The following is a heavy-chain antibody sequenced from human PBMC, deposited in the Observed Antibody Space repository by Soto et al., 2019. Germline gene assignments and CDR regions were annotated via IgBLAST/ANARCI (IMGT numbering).Heavy chain of an antibody. J-gene: IGHJ4*02. D-gene: IGHD3-22*01. CDR2: ISGRGEST. CDR1: GITFSRHA. Sequence: EVQLLESGGGLVQPGGSLRLSCAASGITFSRHAMSWVRQAPGKGLEWVSIISGRGESTDYADSVKGRFTISRDNSKNTVYLQMNSLRPEDTAVYYCAKVPYDSDVLDYCGQGTLVTVSS. V-gene: IGHV3-23*01. CDR3: AKVPYDSDVLDY.